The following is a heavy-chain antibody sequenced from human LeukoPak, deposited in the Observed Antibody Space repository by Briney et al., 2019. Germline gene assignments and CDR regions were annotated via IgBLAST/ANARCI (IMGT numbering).Heavy chain of an antibody. CDR2: ISNSGRT. CDR3: ARHGSGWSFDY. Sequence: SETLSLTCTVSGASISNGHWSWIRQPPGQGLEWIGFISNSGRTNYNLSLTSRVTMLLATSKSQFSLMLSSVTDADTAMYFCARHGSGWSFDYWGQGALVTVSS. V-gene: IGHV4-59*08. J-gene: IGHJ4*02. D-gene: IGHD6-19*01. CDR1: GASISNGH.